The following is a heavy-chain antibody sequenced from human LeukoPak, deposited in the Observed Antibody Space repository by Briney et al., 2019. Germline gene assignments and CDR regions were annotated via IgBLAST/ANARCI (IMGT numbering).Heavy chain of an antibody. D-gene: IGHD3-10*01. CDR3: ARDLNGWGCQHPYYYGMDV. J-gene: IGHJ6*02. Sequence: SETLSLTCTVSGASISDLGYYWSWIRQRPGEGLEWIGFFDYRGATYYNPSLKSRLTISLDTSKNQFSLNLSSVTAADTAVYYCARDLNGWGCQHPYYYGMDVWGQGTTVTVSS. V-gene: IGHV4-31*03. CDR1: GASISDLGYY. CDR2: FDYRGAT.